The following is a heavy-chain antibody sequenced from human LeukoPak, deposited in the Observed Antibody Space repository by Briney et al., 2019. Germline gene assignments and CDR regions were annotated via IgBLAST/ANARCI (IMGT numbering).Heavy chain of an antibody. D-gene: IGHD3-22*01. CDR3: VSQPYYFDSSGYYDY. Sequence: GASVKVSCKASGYSFTGYYMHWVRQAPGQGLEWMGWINPNSGDTNYAQKFQGRVTMTRDTSISTTYMELSRLRSDDTAVYYCVSQPYYFDSSGYYDYWGQGTLVTVSS. J-gene: IGHJ4*02. V-gene: IGHV1-2*02. CDR2: INPNSGDT. CDR1: GYSFTGYY.